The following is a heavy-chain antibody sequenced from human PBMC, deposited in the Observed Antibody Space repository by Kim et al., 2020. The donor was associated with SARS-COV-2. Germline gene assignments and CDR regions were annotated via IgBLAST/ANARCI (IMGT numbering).Heavy chain of an antibody. CDR3: ASRGGDGPDDDFRDV. CDR1: GASIRNSNW. D-gene: IGHD3-10*01. Sequence: SETLSLTCAVSGASIRNSNWWTWVRQAPGKGLEWIGEIFHNENVNFSPSLRSRVTLSVDMSKNQFTLTLNSVTAADTGVYYCASRGGDGPDDDFRDVWGPGTTVTVSS. CDR2: IFHNENV. J-gene: IGHJ6*02. V-gene: IGHV4-4*02.